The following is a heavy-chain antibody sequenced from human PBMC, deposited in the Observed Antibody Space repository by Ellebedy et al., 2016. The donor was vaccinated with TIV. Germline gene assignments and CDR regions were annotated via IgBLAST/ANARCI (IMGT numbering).Heavy chain of an antibody. Sequence: PGGSLRLSCAASGFTFRSYNMNWVRQAPGKGLEWVSSITSNGPYIYYADSLKGRFTISRDNAKNSLYLQMNSLRADDTAVYYCARGDHYDILTGPYSYGMDVWGQGTTVTVSS. J-gene: IGHJ6*02. V-gene: IGHV3-21*06. CDR3: ARGDHYDILTGPYSYGMDV. D-gene: IGHD3-9*01. CDR2: ITSNGPYI. CDR1: GFTFRSYN.